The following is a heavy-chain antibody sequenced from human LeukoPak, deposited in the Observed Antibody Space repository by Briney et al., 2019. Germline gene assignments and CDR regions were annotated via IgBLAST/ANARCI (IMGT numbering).Heavy chain of an antibody. J-gene: IGHJ4*02. V-gene: IGHV3-11*03. CDR3: ARSRGAGPGAYFDY. D-gene: IGHD6-19*01. Sequence: GGSLRLSCAASGFTFSDEYMSWIRQAPGKGLEWVSYISNSGTYTNYADSVRGRFTISRDTAKHSLYLQMNSLRAEDTAVYYCARSRGAGPGAYFDYWGQGTLVTVSS. CDR1: GFTFSDEY. CDR2: ISNSGTYT.